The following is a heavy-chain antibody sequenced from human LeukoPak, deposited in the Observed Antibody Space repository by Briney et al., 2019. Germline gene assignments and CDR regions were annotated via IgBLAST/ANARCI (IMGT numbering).Heavy chain of an antibody. D-gene: IGHD4-17*01. CDR1: GFTFSGSA. V-gene: IGHV3-73*01. Sequence: HPGGSLRLSCAASGFTFSGSAMHWVRQASGKGLEWVGRIRSKANSYATAYAASVKGRFTISRDDSKNTAYLQMNSLKTEDTAVYYCARVSPNTVTTLQYFDYWGQGTLVTVSS. CDR2: IRSKANSYAT. CDR3: ARVSPNTVTTLQYFDY. J-gene: IGHJ4*02.